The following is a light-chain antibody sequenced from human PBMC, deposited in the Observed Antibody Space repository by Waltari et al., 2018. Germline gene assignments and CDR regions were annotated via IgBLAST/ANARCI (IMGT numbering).Light chain of an antibody. CDR3: QQYQNWPPIT. CDR1: QSVSPN. Sequence: TQSPSTLSASVGDRVTITCRASQSVSPNLAWYQQKRGQAPRLLIYSTSTRAPGVPDRFWGSGSGTEFTLTITSLQSEDSAIYYCQQYQNWPPITFGQGTRLEIK. V-gene: IGKV3-15*01. J-gene: IGKJ5*01. CDR2: STS.